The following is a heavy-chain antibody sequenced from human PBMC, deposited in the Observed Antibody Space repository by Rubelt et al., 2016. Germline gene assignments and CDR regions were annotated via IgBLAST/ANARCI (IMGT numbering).Heavy chain of an antibody. J-gene: IGHJ6*02. D-gene: IGHD3-3*01. Sequence: GSGGGVVQPGRSLRLSCAASGFTFSSYAMHWVRQAPGKGLEWVSYISSSSSTIYYADSVKGRFTISRDNAKTSLYLQMNSLRAEDTAVYYCARDFTPPHSYDFWSGYSGHYYGMDVWGQGTTVTVSS. CDR3: ARDFTPPHSYDFWSGYSGHYYGMDV. CDR1: GFTFSSYA. CDR2: ISSSSSTI. V-gene: IGHV3-48*04.